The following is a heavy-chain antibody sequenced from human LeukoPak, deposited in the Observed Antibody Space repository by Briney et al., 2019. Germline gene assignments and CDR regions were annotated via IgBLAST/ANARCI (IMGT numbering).Heavy chain of an antibody. CDR1: GYTFTGYY. CDR3: ARDSSSWYQEGFDP. CDR2: INPNSGGT. D-gene: IGHD6-13*01. J-gene: IGHJ5*02. Sequence: ASVKVSCKASGYTFTGYYMHWVRQAPGQGLEWMRWINPNSGGTNYAQKFQGRVTMTRDTSISTAYMELRSLRSDDTAVYYCARDSSSWYQEGFDPWGQGTLVIVSS. V-gene: IGHV1-2*02.